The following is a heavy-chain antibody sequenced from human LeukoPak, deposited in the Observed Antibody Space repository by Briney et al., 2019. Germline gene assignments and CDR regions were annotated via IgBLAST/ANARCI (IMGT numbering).Heavy chain of an antibody. CDR2: INPNGDYI. CDR3: ARGIGYFDWLFFS. CDR1: GFTFSSYW. J-gene: IGHJ5*02. Sequence: GGSLGLSCAASGFTFSSYWMNWARQAPGKGLEWVSSINPNGDYIYYADSVKGRFTISRDNAKNSLYLQMTSLKAEGTAVYFCARGIGYFDWLFFSWGQGTLLTVSS. V-gene: IGHV3-21*06. D-gene: IGHD3-9*01.